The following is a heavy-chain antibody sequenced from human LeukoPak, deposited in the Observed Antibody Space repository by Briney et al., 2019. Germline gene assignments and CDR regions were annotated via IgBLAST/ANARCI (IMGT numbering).Heavy chain of an antibody. CDR1: GGTFSSYA. D-gene: IGHD3-22*01. V-gene: IGHV1-69*04. CDR2: IIPILGIA. Sequence: GSSVKVSCKASGGTFSSYAISLVRQAPGQGLEWMGRIIPILGIANYAQKFQGRVTITADKSTSTAYMELSSLRSEDTAVYYCWYYDSSGSDYFDYWGQGTLVTVSS. J-gene: IGHJ4*02. CDR3: WYYDSSGSDYFDY.